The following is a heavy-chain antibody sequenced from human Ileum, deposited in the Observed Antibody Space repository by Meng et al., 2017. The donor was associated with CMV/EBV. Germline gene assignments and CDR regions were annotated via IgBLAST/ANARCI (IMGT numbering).Heavy chain of an antibody. CDR1: GGSIRSRSLH. CDR3: ARDTHDFWSGAYGMDV. CDR2: IYYNGNT. V-gene: IGHV4-39*07. Sequence: SETLSLTCTVSGGSIRSRSLHWGWIRQAPGKGLEWIGSIYYNGNTHYNPSLKSRVTISIDTSKNQFSLKVSSVTAADTAVYYCARDTHDFWSGAYGMDVWGQGTTVTVSS. D-gene: IGHD3-3*01. J-gene: IGHJ6*02.